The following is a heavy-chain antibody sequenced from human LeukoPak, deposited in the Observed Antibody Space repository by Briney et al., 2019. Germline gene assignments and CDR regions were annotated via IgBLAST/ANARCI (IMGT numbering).Heavy chain of an antibody. V-gene: IGHV4-39*07. CDR2: IYYSGST. Sequence: PSETLSLTCTVSGGSISSSSYYWGWIRQPPGKGLEWIGSIYYSGSTYYNPSLKGRVTISVDTSKNQFSLKLSSVTAADTAVYYCARDNLSLQHAFDIWGQGTMVTVSS. CDR3: ARDNLSLQHAFDI. J-gene: IGHJ3*02. D-gene: IGHD5-18*01. CDR1: GGSISSSSYY.